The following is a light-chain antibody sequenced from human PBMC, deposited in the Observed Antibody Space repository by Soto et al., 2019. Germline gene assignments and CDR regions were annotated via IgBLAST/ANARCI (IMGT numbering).Light chain of an antibody. CDR3: QQRSNWPLT. CDR2: DAS. Sequence: EIVLTQSPATLSLSPGERATLSCRASQCVSSDLAWYQQKPGQAPRLLIYDASNRATGIPARFSGSGSVTDFTLTISSLEHEYFAVYYCQQRSNWPLTFGGGTKVEIK. J-gene: IGKJ4*02. CDR1: QCVSSD. V-gene: IGKV3-11*01.